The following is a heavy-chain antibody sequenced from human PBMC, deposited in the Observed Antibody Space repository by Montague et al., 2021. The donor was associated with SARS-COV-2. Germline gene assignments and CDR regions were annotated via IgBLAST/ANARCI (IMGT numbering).Heavy chain of an antibody. CDR2: ISGFGGGT. V-gene: IGHV3-23*01. CDR1: GFIFTNYG. J-gene: IGHJ5*02. D-gene: IGHD1-14*01. CDR3: AKSFSGTRNWFDI. Sequence: SLRLSCAASGFIFTNYGMNWVRRAPGKGLESVAGISGFGGGTYYSDSVKVRFTISRATSNSTLFLQMDGLRAEDTAIYYCAKSFSGTRNWFDIWGQGTLVTVSS.